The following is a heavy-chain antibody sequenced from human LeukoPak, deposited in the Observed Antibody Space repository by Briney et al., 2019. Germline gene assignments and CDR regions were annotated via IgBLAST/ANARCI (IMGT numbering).Heavy chain of an antibody. Sequence: SETLSLTCTVSGGSINGYYWSWIRQPPGKGLEWIGYIYYTGSTNYNPSLMSRVTISVDTSKNQFSLNLRSVTAADTAVYYYARLHFARAEEFDPWGQGTLVTVSS. V-gene: IGHV4-59*08. J-gene: IGHJ5*02. CDR2: IYYTGST. CDR1: GGSINGYY. CDR3: ARLHFARAEEFDP.